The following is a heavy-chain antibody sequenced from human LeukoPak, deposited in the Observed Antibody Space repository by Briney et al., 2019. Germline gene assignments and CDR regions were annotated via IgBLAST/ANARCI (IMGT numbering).Heavy chain of an antibody. CDR1: GSSISGYY. D-gene: IGHD5-18*01. CDR2: IYYTGST. V-gene: IGHV4-59*01. Sequence: PSETLSLTCTVSGSSISGYYLSWIRQPPGKGLEWIGYIYYTGSTNYNPSLRSRVTISVDTSKNQLSLKLTSVTAADTAVYYCARGLDTAMAYNDCWGQGTLVTVSS. CDR3: ARGLDTAMAYNDC. J-gene: IGHJ4*02.